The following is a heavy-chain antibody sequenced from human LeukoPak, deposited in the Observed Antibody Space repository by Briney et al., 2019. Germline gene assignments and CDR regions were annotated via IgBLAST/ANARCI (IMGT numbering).Heavy chain of an antibody. CDR1: GFTFSSYS. Sequence: PGGSLRLSCAASGFTFSSYSMNWVRQAPGKGLESVSSISSSSSYIYYADSVKGRFTISRDNAKNSLYLQMNGLRAEDTAVYYCARGRGIAASYFDYWGQGTLVTVSS. CDR3: ARGRGIAASYFDY. J-gene: IGHJ4*02. D-gene: IGHD6-13*01. CDR2: ISSSSSYI. V-gene: IGHV3-21*01.